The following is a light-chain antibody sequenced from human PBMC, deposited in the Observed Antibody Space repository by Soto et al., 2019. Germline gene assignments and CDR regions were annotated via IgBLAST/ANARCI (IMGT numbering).Light chain of an antibody. CDR2: DAS. CDR1: QSISSW. J-gene: IGKJ1*01. V-gene: IGKV1-5*01. CDR3: QQYDNLPPWT. Sequence: DIQMTQSPSTLSASVGDRVTITCRASQSISSWLAWYQQKPGKAPKLLIYDASSLERGVPSRFSGTGSGTEFTLSIESLQPDDIATYYCQQYDNLPPWTVGQGTKVDIK.